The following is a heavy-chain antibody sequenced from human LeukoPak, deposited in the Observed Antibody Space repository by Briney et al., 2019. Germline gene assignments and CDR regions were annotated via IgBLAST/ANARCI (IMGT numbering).Heavy chain of an antibody. Sequence: GGSLRLSCAASGFTFDDYGMSWVRQAPGKGLEWVSGINWNGGSTGYVDSVKGRFTISRDNAKKFLYLQMNSLRAEDTALYYCASDSPGYDTGSYFAYWGQGTLVTVSS. V-gene: IGHV3-20*04. CDR1: GFTFDDYG. J-gene: IGHJ4*02. D-gene: IGHD3-22*01. CDR3: ASDSPGYDTGSYFAY. CDR2: INWNGGST.